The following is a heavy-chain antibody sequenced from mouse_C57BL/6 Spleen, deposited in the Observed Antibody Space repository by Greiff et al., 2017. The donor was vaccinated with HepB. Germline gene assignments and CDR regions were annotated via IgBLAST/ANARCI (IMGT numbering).Heavy chain of an antibody. J-gene: IGHJ2*01. D-gene: IGHD1-1*01. CDR2: IDPSDSYT. V-gene: IGHV1-59*01. CDR3: ARKGYYYGSSADY. Sequence: QVQLQQPGAELVRPGTSVKLSCKASGYTFTSYWMHWVKQRPGQGLEWIGVIDPSDSYTNYNQKFKGKATLTVDTSSSTAYMQLSSLTSEDSAVYYCARKGYYYGSSADYWGQGTTLTVSS. CDR1: GYTFTSYW.